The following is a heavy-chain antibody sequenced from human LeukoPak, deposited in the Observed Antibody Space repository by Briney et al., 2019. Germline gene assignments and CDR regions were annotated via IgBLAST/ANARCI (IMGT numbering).Heavy chain of an antibody. J-gene: IGHJ4*02. Sequence: SETLSLTCTVSADSISKYYWRWIRQPPGKGLEWIGYIYYSGTTNYNPSLESRVTISVDTSNNQFSLKLTSVTAADTAVYYCARQVYKYCGGDCYYYYFDYWGQGTLVTVSS. CDR3: ARQVYKYCGGDCYYYYFDY. CDR2: IYYSGTT. D-gene: IGHD2-21*02. CDR1: ADSISKYY. V-gene: IGHV4-59*01.